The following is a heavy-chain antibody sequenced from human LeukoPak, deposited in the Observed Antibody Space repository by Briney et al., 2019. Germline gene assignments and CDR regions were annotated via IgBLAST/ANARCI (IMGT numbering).Heavy chain of an antibody. CDR2: MNPNSGDT. V-gene: IGHV1-8*01. CDR1: GYAFTNYE. Sequence: ASVKVSCKASGYAFTNYEINWVRQATGQGLEWMGWMNPNSGDTAYAQKFQDRVTMTRSTSISTAYMELSSLRSEDTAVYYCARDRGGSSLLDWGPGTLVTVSS. CDR3: ARDRGGSSLLD. J-gene: IGHJ4*02. D-gene: IGHD1-26*01.